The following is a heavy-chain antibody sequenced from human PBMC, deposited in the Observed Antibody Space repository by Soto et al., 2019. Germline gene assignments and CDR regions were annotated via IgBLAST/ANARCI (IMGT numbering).Heavy chain of an antibody. D-gene: IGHD3-3*01. CDR3: AKDCTSFGVVFNYMDV. J-gene: IGHJ6*03. Sequence: PGGSLRLSCAASGFTFSNYALNWVRQAPGKGLEWVSIISGSGGITHYADSVKGRFTISRDNSRDTLYLQINSLRAEDTAVYYCAKDCTSFGVVFNYMDVWGKGTTVTVSS. CDR1: GFTFSNYA. CDR2: ISGSGGIT. V-gene: IGHV3-23*01.